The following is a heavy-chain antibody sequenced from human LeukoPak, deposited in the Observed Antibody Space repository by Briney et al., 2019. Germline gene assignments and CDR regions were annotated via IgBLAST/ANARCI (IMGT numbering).Heavy chain of an antibody. V-gene: IGHV1-18*01. CDR3: ARDRTWFGESDV. J-gene: IGHJ6*04. CDR1: GYTFKSYG. Sequence: ASVKVSCKASGYTFKSYGISWVRQAPGQGLEWMGWISAYNGNTNYAQKLQGRVTMTTETSTSTAYMELRSLRCDDTAVYYCARDRTWFGESDVWGKGATVTVSS. D-gene: IGHD3-10*01. CDR2: ISAYNGNT.